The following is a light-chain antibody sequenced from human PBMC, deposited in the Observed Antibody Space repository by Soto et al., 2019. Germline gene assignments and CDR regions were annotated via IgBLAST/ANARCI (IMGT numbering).Light chain of an antibody. J-gene: IGKJ4*01. CDR2: AAS. CDR3: QKYNTAPLT. V-gene: IGKV1-27*01. Sequence: DTQMTQSPSSLSASVGDRVTITCRASRGLSNFLAWYQQKPGKVPKLLIYAASTLQSRVPSRFSGSGSGTDFTLTINGLQSEDVATYYCQKYNTAPLTFGGGTKVEIK. CDR1: RGLSNF.